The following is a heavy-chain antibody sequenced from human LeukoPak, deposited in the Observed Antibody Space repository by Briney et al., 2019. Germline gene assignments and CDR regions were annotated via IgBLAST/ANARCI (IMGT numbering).Heavy chain of an antibody. V-gene: IGHV3-9*01. J-gene: IGHJ4*02. CDR1: GFTFDDYA. CDR3: AKDIADYPGGGSYFDY. D-gene: IGHD3-16*01. Sequence: GRSLRLSCAASGFTFDDYAMHWVRQAPGKGLEWVSGISWNSGSIGYADSVKGRFTISRGNAKNSLYLQMNSLRAEDTALYYCAKDIADYPGGGSYFDYWGQGTLVTVSS. CDR2: ISWNSGSI.